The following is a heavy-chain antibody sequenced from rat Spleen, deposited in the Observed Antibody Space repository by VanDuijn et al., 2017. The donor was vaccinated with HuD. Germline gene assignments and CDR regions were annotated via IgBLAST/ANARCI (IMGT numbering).Heavy chain of an antibody. CDR3: ATLGLGYFFDY. CDR1: GYSITSSY. D-gene: IGHD4-6*01. J-gene: IGHJ2*01. Sequence: EVPLQESGPGLVKPSQSLSLTCSVTGYSITSSYRWNWIRKFPGNKMEWMGYIDYSGSTSYNPSLKSRVSITRDTSKNQFFLQLNSVTTEDTATYYCATLGLGYFFDYWGQGVMVTVSS. CDR2: IDYSGST. V-gene: IGHV3-1*01.